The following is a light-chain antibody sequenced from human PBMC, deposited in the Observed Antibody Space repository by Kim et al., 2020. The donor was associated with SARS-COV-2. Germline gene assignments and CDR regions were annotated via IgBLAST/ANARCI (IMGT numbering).Light chain of an antibody. CDR2: DVS. CDR3: SSYTSSSTWV. J-gene: IGLJ3*02. CDR1: SSDVGGYNY. Sequence: QSALTQSASVSGSPGQSITISCTGTSSDVGGYNYVSWYQQHPGKAPKLMIYDVSNRPSGVSNRFSGSKSGNTPSLTISGLQAEDEADYYCSSYTSSSTWVFGGGTQLTVL. V-gene: IGLV2-14*03.